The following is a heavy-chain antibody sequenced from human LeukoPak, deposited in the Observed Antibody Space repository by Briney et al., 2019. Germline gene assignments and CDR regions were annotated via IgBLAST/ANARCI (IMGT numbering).Heavy chain of an antibody. Sequence: PSETLSLTCSVSGVSISSYYGSWIRQSPGKGLEWIGYIFYSGGTNYNPSLKSRVTISLDTSKNKFSLQLSSVTAADTAVYYCVRGERLGGDYWGHGTLVTVSS. CDR3: VRGERLGGDY. D-gene: IGHD3-10*01. V-gene: IGHV4-59*01. J-gene: IGHJ4*01. CDR1: GVSISSYY. CDR2: IFYSGGT.